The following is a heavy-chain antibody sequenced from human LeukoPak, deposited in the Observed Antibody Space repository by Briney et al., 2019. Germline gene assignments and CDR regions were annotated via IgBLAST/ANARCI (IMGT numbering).Heavy chain of an antibody. CDR1: GGSISSGGYY. J-gene: IGHJ5*02. V-gene: IGHV4-31*03. Sequence: SETLSLTCTVSGGSISSGGYYWSWIRQHPGKGLERIGYIYYSGRTYYNPSLKSRVTISVDTSKNQFSLKLSCVTAADTAVYYCARRSDAEGWFDPLGPGNPGHRLL. D-gene: IGHD1-26*01. CDR3: ARRSDAEGWFDP. CDR2: IYYSGRT.